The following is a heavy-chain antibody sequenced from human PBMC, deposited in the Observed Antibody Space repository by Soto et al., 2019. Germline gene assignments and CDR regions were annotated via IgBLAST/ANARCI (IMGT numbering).Heavy chain of an antibody. V-gene: IGHV1-18*01. Sequence: ASVKVSCKASGYTFTSYGISWVRQAPGQGLEWMGCISAYNGNTNYAQKLQGRVTMTTDTSTSTAYMELRSLRSDDTAVYDCARVWPPSWLFYGMDVGGQGTTVPSP. CDR3: ARVWPPSWLFYGMDV. J-gene: IGHJ6*02. CDR2: ISAYNGNT. CDR1: GYTFTSYG. D-gene: IGHD3-22*01.